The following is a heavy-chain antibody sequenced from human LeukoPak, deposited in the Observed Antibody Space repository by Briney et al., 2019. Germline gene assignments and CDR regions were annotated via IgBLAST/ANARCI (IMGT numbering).Heavy chain of an antibody. Sequence: HSGGSLRLSCAASGFTFSNYNMNWVRQAPGMGLEWVSYISSSSNTIYYADSVKGRFTISRDNAKNSLYLQMNSLRDEDTAVYYCARRYSSSWTFDYWGQGTLVTVSS. V-gene: IGHV3-48*02. D-gene: IGHD6-13*01. CDR1: GFTFSNYN. CDR3: ARRYSSSWTFDY. J-gene: IGHJ4*02. CDR2: ISSSSNTI.